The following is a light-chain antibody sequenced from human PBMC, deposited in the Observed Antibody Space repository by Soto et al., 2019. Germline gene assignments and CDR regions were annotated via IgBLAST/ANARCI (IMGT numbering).Light chain of an antibody. CDR2: EVS. CDR3: SSYTSSSTGV. Sequence: QSALTQPASVSGSPGQSITISCTGTSSDVGGYKYVSWYQQHPGKAPKLMIYEVSNQHSGVSNRFSGSNSGNTAALTISGLQAEDEADYYCSSYTSSSTGVFGGGTKLTVL. V-gene: IGLV2-14*01. J-gene: IGLJ3*02. CDR1: SSDVGGYKY.